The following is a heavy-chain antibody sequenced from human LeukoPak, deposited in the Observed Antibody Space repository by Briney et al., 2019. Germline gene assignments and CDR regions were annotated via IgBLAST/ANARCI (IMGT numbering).Heavy chain of an antibody. CDR3: IYGGFDY. J-gene: IGHJ4*02. CDR2: IRSKAYGGTT. Sequence: GGSLRLSCTASGFTFGDYAMSWVRQAPGKGLEWVGFIRSKAYGGTTEYAASVKGRFTISRDDSKSIAYLQMNSLKTEDTAVYYCIYGGFDYWGQGTLVTVSS. V-gene: IGHV3-49*04. D-gene: IGHD2-21*01. CDR1: GFTFGDYA.